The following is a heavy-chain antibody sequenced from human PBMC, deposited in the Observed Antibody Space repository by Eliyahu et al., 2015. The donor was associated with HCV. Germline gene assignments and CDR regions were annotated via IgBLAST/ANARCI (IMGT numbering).Heavy chain of an antibody. J-gene: IGHJ4*02. CDR3: AKTIGVSYGYFDY. CDR1: GXTFSSFD. CDR2: ISGSGGST. V-gene: IGHV3-23*01. D-gene: IGHD5-18*01. Sequence: EVQLLESGGGLVQPGGSLRLSCAASGXTFSSFDXGWVRQAPGKGLEWVSGISGSGGSTDYADSVKGRFTISRDNSKNTLDLQMNSLRAEDTAVYYCAKTIGVSYGYFDYWGQGTLVTVSS.